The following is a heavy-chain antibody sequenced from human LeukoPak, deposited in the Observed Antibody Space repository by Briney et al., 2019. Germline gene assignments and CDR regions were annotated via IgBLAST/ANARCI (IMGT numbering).Heavy chain of an antibody. CDR2: IIPIFGTA. CDR3: AIEFCSGYFNWFDP. Sequence: SVKVSCKASGGTFSSYAISWVRQAPGQGLEWMGGIIPIFGTANYAQKFQGRVTITADESTSPAYMELSSLRSEDTAVYYCAIEFCSGYFNWFDPWGQGTLVTVSS. D-gene: IGHD3-3*01. CDR1: GGTFSSYA. J-gene: IGHJ5*02. V-gene: IGHV1-69*01.